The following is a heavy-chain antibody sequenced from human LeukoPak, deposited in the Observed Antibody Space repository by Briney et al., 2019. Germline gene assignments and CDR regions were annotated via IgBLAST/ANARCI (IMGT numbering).Heavy chain of an antibody. CDR2: IYSGGTI. D-gene: IGHD3-10*01. Sequence: GGSLRLSCAVSGFIVTSNYMSWVRLAPGKGLEWVSTIYSGGTIFYTDSVRGRFTISRDNSKNTLYLQMSSLRAEDAAIYYCARVVYYYASVSYNYYMDVWGKGTTVTISS. V-gene: IGHV3-53*01. J-gene: IGHJ6*03. CDR1: GFIVTSNY. CDR3: ARVVYYYASVSYNYYMDV.